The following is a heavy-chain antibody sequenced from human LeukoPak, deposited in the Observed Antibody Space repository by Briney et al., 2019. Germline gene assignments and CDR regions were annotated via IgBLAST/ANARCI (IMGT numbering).Heavy chain of an antibody. Sequence: SETLSLTCTVSGDSISSDAFYWSWVRQHPGKGLEWIGYIYYSGSTSYNPSLKSRPTISVDTSKNQFSLKLRSVTAADTAVYYCARGVSVYYDSSVYYYFDYWGQGTLVTVSS. CDR1: GDSISSDAFY. V-gene: IGHV4-31*03. CDR3: ARGVSVYYDSSVYYYFDY. J-gene: IGHJ4*02. D-gene: IGHD3-22*01. CDR2: IYYSGST.